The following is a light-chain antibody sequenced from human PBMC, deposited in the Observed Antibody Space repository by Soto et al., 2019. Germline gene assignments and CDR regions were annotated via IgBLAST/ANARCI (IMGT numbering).Light chain of an antibody. J-gene: IGKJ2*01. CDR3: QQYDRFPYT. CDR1: QSISNW. Sequence: DIQMTQSPSTLSASVEDTVTITCRASQSISNWFAWYQQKPGQAPKLLIHKASTLESGVPSRFSGSGSGTEFTLTISSLQPDDFATFYCQQYDRFPYTFGQGTKLEIK. CDR2: KAS. V-gene: IGKV1-5*03.